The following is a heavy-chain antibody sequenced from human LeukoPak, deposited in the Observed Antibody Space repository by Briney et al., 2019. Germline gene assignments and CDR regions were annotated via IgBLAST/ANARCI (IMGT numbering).Heavy chain of an antibody. CDR3: ARDALYYDILTGYFGY. Sequence: PSETLSLTCTVSGYSISSGYYWGWIRQPPGKGLEWIGSIHHSGSTYYNPSLKSRVTISVDTSKNQFSLKLSSVTAADTAVYYCARDALYYDILTGYFGYWGQGTLVTVSS. D-gene: IGHD3-9*01. CDR2: IHHSGST. J-gene: IGHJ4*02. CDR1: GYSISSGYY. V-gene: IGHV4-38-2*02.